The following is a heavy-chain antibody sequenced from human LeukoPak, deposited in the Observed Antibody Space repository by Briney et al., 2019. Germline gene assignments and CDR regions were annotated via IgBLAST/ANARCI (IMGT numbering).Heavy chain of an antibody. V-gene: IGHV3-7*01. Sequence: PSETLSLTCAVYGGSFSGYYWSWIRQPPGKGLEWMANIKQDGSEKYYVDSVKGRFTISRDNAKNSLYLQMNSLRAEDTAVYYCARTILTGYTWGENYMDVWGKGTTVTVSS. CDR2: IKQDGSEK. CDR1: GGSFSGYY. D-gene: IGHD3-9*01. J-gene: IGHJ6*03. CDR3: ARTILTGYTWGENYMDV.